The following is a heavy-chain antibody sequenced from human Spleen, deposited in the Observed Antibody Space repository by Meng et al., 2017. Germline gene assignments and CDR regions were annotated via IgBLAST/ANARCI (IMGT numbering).Heavy chain of an antibody. CDR3: ARDLGFTDYYGSGSYYGWFDP. D-gene: IGHD3-10*01. J-gene: IGHJ5*02. V-gene: IGHV4-61*02. CDR1: GGSISIDGYH. CDR2: IYSSGST. Sequence: SETLSLTCTVSGGSISIDGYHCNWIRQPAGKGLEWIGRIYSSGSTNYNPFLKSRVTIAVDSSKTQISLRLMSVTAADTAVYYCARDLGFTDYYGSGSYYGWFDPWGQGTLVTVSS.